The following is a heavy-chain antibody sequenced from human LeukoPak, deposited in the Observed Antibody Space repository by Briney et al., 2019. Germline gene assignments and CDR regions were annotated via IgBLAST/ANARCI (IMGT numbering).Heavy chain of an antibody. CDR1: GYSFTTYV. J-gene: IGHJ1*01. CDR3: ARAPGADYDSSGYYGEYFQH. D-gene: IGHD3-22*01. CDR2: IIPILGIA. V-gene: IGHV1-69*04. Sequence: SVKVSCKASGYSFTTYVMNWVRQAPGQGLEWMGRIIPILGIANYAQKFQGRVTITADKSTSTAYMELSSLRSEDTAVYYCARAPGADYDSSGYYGEYFQHWGQGTLVTVSS.